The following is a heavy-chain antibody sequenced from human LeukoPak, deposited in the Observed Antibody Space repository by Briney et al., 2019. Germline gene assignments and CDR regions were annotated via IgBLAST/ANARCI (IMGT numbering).Heavy chain of an antibody. D-gene: IGHD3-16*02. CDR1: GGSISSSSYY. CDR3: AKAPIMITFGGVIPYYDY. CDR2: ISGSGGST. J-gene: IGHJ4*02. Sequence: ETLSLTCTVSGGSISSSSYYWGWIRQPPGKGLEWVSAISGSGGSTYYADSVKGRFTISRDNSKNTLYLQMNSLRAEDTAVYYCAKAPIMITFGGVIPYYDYWGQGTLVTVSS. V-gene: IGHV3-23*01.